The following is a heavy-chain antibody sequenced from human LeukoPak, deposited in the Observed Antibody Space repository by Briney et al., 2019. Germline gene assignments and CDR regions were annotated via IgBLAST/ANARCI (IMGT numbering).Heavy chain of an antibody. CDR2: ISPSSGNT. CDR3: ARAGTTVTGGDAFDI. D-gene: IGHD1-1*01. CDR1: GYTSMTFG. J-gene: IGHJ3*02. Sequence: ASVKVSCKASGYTSMTFGISWVRQAPGQGLEWMGWISPSSGNTNSAQKSQGRLSMSTDTSTGIAYMHLRSLTPDDTALYYCARAGTTVTGGDAFDIWGQGTMVIVSA. V-gene: IGHV1-18*01.